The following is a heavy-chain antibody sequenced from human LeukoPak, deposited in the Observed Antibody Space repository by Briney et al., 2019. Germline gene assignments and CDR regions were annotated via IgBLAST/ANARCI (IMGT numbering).Heavy chain of an antibody. CDR1: GFTFIIYG. V-gene: IGHV3-30*02. CDR2: IRYDGSNK. D-gene: IGHD1-26*01. Sequence: PGGSLRLSCSAPGFTFIIYGMHWVRQAPGKGLGWVAFIRYDGSNKYYAASVKGRFTISRDNSKNTLYLEMNSLRAEDTAVYYCAVRGIVGATSQDYWGQGTLVTISS. CDR3: AVRGIVGATSQDY. J-gene: IGHJ4*02.